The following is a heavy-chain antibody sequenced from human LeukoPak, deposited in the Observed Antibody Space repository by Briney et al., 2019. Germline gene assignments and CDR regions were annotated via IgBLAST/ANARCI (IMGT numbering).Heavy chain of an antibody. CDR3: ARVGILEWLPAFDY. V-gene: IGHV4-30-4*08. CDR1: GGSISSGDYY. D-gene: IGHD3-3*01. J-gene: IGHJ4*02. Sequence: SQTLSLTCTVSGGSISSGDYYWSWIRQPPGKGLEWIGYIYYSGSTYYNPSLKSRVTISVDTSKNQFSLKLSSVTAAGTAVYYCARVGILEWLPAFDYWGQGTLVTVSS. CDR2: IYYSGST.